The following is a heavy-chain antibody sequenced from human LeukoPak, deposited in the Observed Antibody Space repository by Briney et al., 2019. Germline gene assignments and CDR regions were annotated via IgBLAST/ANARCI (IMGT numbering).Heavy chain of an antibody. Sequence: GGSLRLSCAASGFTVSSNYMSWVRQAPGKGLEWVSVIYSGGSTYYADSVKGRFTISRDNSKNTLYLQMNSLRAEDTGVYYCAKDHYWSIDYWGRGTLVTVSS. CDR1: GFTVSSNY. CDR3: AKDHYWSIDY. V-gene: IGHV3-53*01. CDR2: IYSGGST. D-gene: IGHD3-3*01. J-gene: IGHJ4*02.